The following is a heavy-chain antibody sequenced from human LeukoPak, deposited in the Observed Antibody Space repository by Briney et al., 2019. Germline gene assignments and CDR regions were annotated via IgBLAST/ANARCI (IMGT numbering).Heavy chain of an antibody. J-gene: IGHJ4*02. CDR3: AKTDITMIVVGGGAYFEY. Sequence: ASVKVSCKASGYTFTGYYMHWVRQAPGQGLEWMGWINPNSGGTNYAQKFQGRVTMTRDTSISTAYMELSRLRSDDTAVYYCAKTDITMIVVGGGAYFEYWGQGTLVTVSS. D-gene: IGHD3-22*01. CDR1: GYTFTGYY. CDR2: INPNSGGT. V-gene: IGHV1-2*02.